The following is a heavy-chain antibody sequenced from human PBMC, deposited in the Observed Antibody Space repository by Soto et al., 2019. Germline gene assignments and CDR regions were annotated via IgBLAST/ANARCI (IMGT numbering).Heavy chain of an antibody. CDR1: GFTFSSYA. D-gene: IGHD2-15*01. CDR3: AKDRSGGTSRFRFFDY. J-gene: IGHJ4*02. V-gene: IGHV3-23*01. Sequence: GGSLRLSCAASGFTFSSYAMSWVRQAPGKGLEWVSAISGSGGSTYYADSVKGRFTISRDNSKNPLYLQMNSLRAGDTAVYYCAKDRSGGTSRFRFFDYWGQGTLVTVSS. CDR2: ISGSGGST.